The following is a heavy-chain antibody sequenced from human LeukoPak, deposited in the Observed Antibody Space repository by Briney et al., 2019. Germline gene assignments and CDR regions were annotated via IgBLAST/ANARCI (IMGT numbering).Heavy chain of an antibody. J-gene: IGHJ4*02. CDR1: GYTFTGYY. V-gene: IGHV1-2*06. CDR3: PKGEENGDYYGQALDY. D-gene: IGHD3-10*01. Sequence: GASVKVSCQASGYTFTGYYMHWVRQAPGQGPEWMGRINDNSGGTNYAQKFQGGVTKPRVTAVRTADMELTRLRSDPTAVYYGPKGEENGDYYGQALDYWGQGTLVTVSS. CDR2: INDNSGGT.